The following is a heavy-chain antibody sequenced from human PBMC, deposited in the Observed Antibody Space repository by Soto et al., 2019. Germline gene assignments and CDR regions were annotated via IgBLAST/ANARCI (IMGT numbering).Heavy chain of an antibody. J-gene: IGHJ5*02. V-gene: IGHV4-34*01. CDR2: INHSGST. D-gene: IGHD3-3*01. Sequence: QVQLQQWGAGLLKPSETLSLTCAVYGGSFSGYYWSWIRQPPGKGLEWIGEINHSGSTNYNPSLKSRVTISVDTSKNQFSLKLSSVTAADTAVYYCARGAPYDFWSGYYRWFDPWGQGTLVTVSS. CDR3: ARGAPYDFWSGYYRWFDP. CDR1: GGSFSGYY.